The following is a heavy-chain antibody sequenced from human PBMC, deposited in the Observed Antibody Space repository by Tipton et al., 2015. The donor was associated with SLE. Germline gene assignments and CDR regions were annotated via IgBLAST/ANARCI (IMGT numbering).Heavy chain of an antibody. V-gene: IGHV4-38-2*01. CDR3: AHDFWSGPLDYFDY. J-gene: IGHJ4*02. CDR2: IYHSGST. Sequence: TLSLTCAVSGYSISDYYWGWVRQSPGKGLEWIGSIYHSGSTYYNPSLKSRVTISVDTSRNQFSLKLSSVTAADTAVYYCAHDFWSGPLDYFDYWGQGILVTVSS. CDR1: GYSISDYY. D-gene: IGHD3-3*01.